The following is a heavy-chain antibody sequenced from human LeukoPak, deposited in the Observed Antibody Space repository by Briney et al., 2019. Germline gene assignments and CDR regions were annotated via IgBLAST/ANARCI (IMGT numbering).Heavy chain of an antibody. V-gene: IGHV3-21*01. CDR1: AFTFSSYS. J-gene: IGHJ2*01. CDR3: ARGYDGSGYYYRNWYFDL. Sequence: GGSLRLSCAASAFTFSSYSMNWVRQAPGKGLEWVSSISSSGSYIYYADSVKGRFTISRDNARNSLYLQMNTLRAEDTAVYSCARGYDGSGYYYRNWYFDLWGRGTLVTVSS. D-gene: IGHD3-22*01. CDR2: ISSSGSYI.